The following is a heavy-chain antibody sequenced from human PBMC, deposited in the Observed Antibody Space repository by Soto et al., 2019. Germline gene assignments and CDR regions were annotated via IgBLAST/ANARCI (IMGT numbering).Heavy chain of an antibody. CDR3: AIHRSRWDLLLFAF. D-gene: IGHD1-26*01. CDR1: GYTFFTYG. V-gene: IGHV1-2*02. J-gene: IGHJ4*02. CDR2: INPNSGGT. Sequence: AAVKVCCKASGYTFFTYGITWGRQAPGQGLEWMGWINPNSGGTNYAQKFQGRVTMTRDTSISTAYMELSRLRSDDTAVYYCAIHRSRWDLLLFAFRAQGTIVT.